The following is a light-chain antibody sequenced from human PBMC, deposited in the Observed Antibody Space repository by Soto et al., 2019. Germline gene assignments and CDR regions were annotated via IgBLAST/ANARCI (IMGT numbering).Light chain of an antibody. J-gene: IGKJ1*01. CDR1: QSVSSSQ. Sequence: EIVLTQSPGTLSLSPGERATLSCRASQSVSSSQLAWYQQKPGQAPRLVIYDASTRATGIPDRFSGSGSGTDFPLTISRLEPEDVAVYHCQLYGRSPPWTVGQGTKVEIK. CDR2: DAS. CDR3: QLYGRSPPWT. V-gene: IGKV3-20*01.